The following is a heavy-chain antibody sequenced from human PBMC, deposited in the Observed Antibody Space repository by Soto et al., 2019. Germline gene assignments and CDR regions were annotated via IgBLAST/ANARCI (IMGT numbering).Heavy chain of an antibody. CDR2: INAGNGNT. V-gene: IGHV1-3*01. CDR3: ARDRSSSEGFDI. Sequence: QVQLVQSGAEVKKPGASVKVSCKASGYTFTSYAMHWVRQAPGQRLEWMGWINAGNGNTKYSQKFQGRVTITRDTSASTAYMQLSSLRSEDTAVYYCARDRSSSEGFDIWGQGTMVTVSS. J-gene: IGHJ3*02. D-gene: IGHD6-13*01. CDR1: GYTFTSYA.